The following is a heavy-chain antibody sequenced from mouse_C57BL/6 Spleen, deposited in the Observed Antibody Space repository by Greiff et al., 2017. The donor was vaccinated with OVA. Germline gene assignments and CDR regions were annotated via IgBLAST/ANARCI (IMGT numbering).Heavy chain of an antibody. CDR2: IDPSDSYT. J-gene: IGHJ2*01. CDR1: GYTFTSYW. V-gene: IGHV1-50*01. CDR3: AANYYDY. Sequence: QVQLQQPGAELVKPGASVKLSCKASGYTFTSYWMQWVKQRPGQGLEWIGEIDPSDSYTNYNQKFKGKATLTVDTSSSTAYNQLSSLTAEDSAVYYYAANYYDYWGQGTTLTVSS.